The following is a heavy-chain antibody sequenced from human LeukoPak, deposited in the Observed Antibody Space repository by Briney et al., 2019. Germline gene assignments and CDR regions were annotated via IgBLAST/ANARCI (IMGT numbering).Heavy chain of an antibody. CDR3: AKDLEPQLVGAADY. CDR1: GFTFSSYA. D-gene: IGHD1-26*01. CDR2: ISYDGSNK. J-gene: IGHJ4*02. Sequence: PGGSLRLSCAASGFTFSSYAMHWVRQAPGKGLEWAAVISYDGSNKYYADSVKGRFTISRDNSKNTLYLQMNSLRAEDTAVYYCAKDLEPQLVGAADYWGQGTLVTVSS. V-gene: IGHV3-30*04.